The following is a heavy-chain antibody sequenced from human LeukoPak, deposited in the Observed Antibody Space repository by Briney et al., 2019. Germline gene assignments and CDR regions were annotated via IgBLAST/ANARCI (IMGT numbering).Heavy chain of an antibody. CDR2: IYHSGST. CDR1: GGSISSSNW. CDR3: ASHRDKRGMVAVAGTTDY. V-gene: IGHV4-4*02. D-gene: IGHD6-19*01. Sequence: SGTLSLTCAVSGGSISSSNWWSWVRQPPGKGLEWFGEIYHSGSTNYNPSLKSRVTISVDKSKNKFSLKLSSVTAADTAVYYCASHRDKRGMVAVAGTTDYWGQGTLVTVSS. J-gene: IGHJ4*02.